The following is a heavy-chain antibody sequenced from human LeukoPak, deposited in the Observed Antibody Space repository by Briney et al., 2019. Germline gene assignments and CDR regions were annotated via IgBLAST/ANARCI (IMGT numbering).Heavy chain of an antibody. CDR1: GFTFSSYW. V-gene: IGHV3-7*03. CDR3: ATGAGCGY. D-gene: IGHD6-19*01. Sequence: RGSLRLSCAASGFTFSSYWMTWVRQAPGKGLKWVANIKQDGSERNYVDSVKGRFTISRDNAKNSLYLQMNTLRDEDTAVYYCATGAGCGYWGQGTLVTVSS. J-gene: IGHJ4*02. CDR2: IKQDGSER.